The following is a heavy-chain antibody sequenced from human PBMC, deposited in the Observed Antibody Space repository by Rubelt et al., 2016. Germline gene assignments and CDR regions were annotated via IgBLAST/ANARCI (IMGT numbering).Heavy chain of an antibody. V-gene: IGHV1-2*02. CDR2: GNT. Sequence: GNTGYAQKFQGRVTMTRDTSISTAYMELSRLRSDDTAVYYCARGVGDSSFDAHLDYWGQGTLVTVSS. D-gene: IGHD6-13*01. J-gene: IGHJ4*02. CDR3: ARGVGDSSFDAHLDY.